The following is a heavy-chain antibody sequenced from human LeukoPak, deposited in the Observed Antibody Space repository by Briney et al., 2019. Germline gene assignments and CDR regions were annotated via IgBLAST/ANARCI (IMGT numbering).Heavy chain of an antibody. CDR1: GYTFTGYY. V-gene: IGHV1-2*02. CDR3: ARLYSLAAYRDWDY. D-gene: IGHD5-18*01. J-gene: IGHJ4*02. Sequence: ASVKVSCKASGYTFTGYYMHWVRQAPGQGLEWMGWINPNSGGTNYAQKFQGRVTMTRDTSISTAYMELSRLRSDDTAVYYCARLYSLAAYRDWDYWGQGTLVTVSS. CDR2: INPNSGGT.